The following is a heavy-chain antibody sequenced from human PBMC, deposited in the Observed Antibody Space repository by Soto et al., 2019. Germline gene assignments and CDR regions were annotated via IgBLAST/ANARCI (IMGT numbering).Heavy chain of an antibody. J-gene: IGHJ4*02. V-gene: IGHV4-34*01. D-gene: IGHD6-6*01. CDR2: INHSGST. CDR1: GGSFSGYY. CDR3: ARAASSSSRIFDY. Sequence: KTSETLSLTCAVYGGSFSGYYWSWIRQPPGKGLEWIGEINHSGSTNYNPSLKSRVTISVDTSKNQFSLKLSSVTAADTAVYYCARAASSSSRIFDYWGQGTLVTVSS.